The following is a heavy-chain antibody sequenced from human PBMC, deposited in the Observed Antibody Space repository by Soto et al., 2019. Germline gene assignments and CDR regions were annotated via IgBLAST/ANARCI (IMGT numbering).Heavy chain of an antibody. CDR2: ISDYNGNT. CDR1: GYTFSSYG. CDR3: AGEGYYSGSGTYSPPRYYGMDV. Sequence: QVQLVQSGVEVKKAGASVKVSCRASGYTFSSYGISWARQARGPGLEWMGWISDYNGNTHYAQKFQGRLIMTKDTPTRTAYMELRGLRSDDTSLYFCAGEGYYSGSGTYSPPRYYGMDVWGQGTTVTGSS. J-gene: IGHJ6*02. V-gene: IGHV1-18*01. D-gene: IGHD3-10*01.